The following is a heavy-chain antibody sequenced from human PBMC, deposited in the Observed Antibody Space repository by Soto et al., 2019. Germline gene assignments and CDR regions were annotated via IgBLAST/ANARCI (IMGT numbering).Heavy chain of an antibody. V-gene: IGHV1-69*06. D-gene: IGHD1-26*01. CDR1: GGTFCSYA. Sequence: GXSVKVSCKASGGTFCSYAISWVRQAPGQGLEWMGGIIPIFGTANYAQKFQGRVTITADKSTSTAYMELSSLRSEDTAVYYCARVTKTVGYYGMDVWGQGTTVTVSS. J-gene: IGHJ6*02. CDR2: IIPIFGTA. CDR3: ARVTKTVGYYGMDV.